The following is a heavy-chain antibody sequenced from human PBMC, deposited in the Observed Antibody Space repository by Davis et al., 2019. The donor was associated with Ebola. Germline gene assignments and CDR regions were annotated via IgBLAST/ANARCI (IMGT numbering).Heavy chain of an antibody. Sequence: PSETLSLTCTVSGESISGSPHYWGWIRQSPRKGLEWIGSVYYNGKTYDSPSFRSRVTISIDTSKKQFSLRLASVTAADTAKYYCVSMFYGSKIDHWGQGTLVTVSS. D-gene: IGHD3-10*02. CDR2: VYYNGKT. V-gene: IGHV4-39*07. CDR3: VSMFYGSKIDH. J-gene: IGHJ4*02. CDR1: GESISGSPHY.